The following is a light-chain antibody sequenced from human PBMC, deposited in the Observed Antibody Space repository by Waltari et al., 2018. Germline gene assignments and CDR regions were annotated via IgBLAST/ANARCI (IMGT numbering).Light chain of an antibody. CDR2: WAS. CDR3: LQYLHTPRT. V-gene: IGKV4-1*01. J-gene: IGKJ1*01. CDR1: QSLLYTSNNKNY. Sequence: DVVMTQSPDSLAVSLGERATINCKSSQSLLYTSNNKNYLAWYQQKPGQPPKILIYWASIRESGVPDRFSGSGSGTDFTLTISGLQAKDVASYFCLQYLHTPRTFGQGTKVEIK.